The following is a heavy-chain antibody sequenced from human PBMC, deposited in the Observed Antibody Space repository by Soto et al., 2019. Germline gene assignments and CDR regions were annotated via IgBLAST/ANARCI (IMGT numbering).Heavy chain of an antibody. J-gene: IGHJ4*02. CDR3: ARAYYDHLWGSYRFDY. CDR1: GFTFSRFW. Sequence: EVQLVESGGGLVQPGGSLRVSCAASGFTFSRFWLSWVRQAPGKGLEWVANIKEDGNVKYHVDSVRGRFTISRDNAKNSLYLQMDSLRAEDTAVYYCARAYYDHLWGSYRFDYWGQGTLVTVSS. CDR2: IKEDGNVK. D-gene: IGHD3-16*02. V-gene: IGHV3-7*01.